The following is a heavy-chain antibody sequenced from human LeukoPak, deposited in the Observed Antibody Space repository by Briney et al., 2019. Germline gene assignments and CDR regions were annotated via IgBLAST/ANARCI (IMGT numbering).Heavy chain of an antibody. Sequence: GGSLRLSCAASGLTFGSYWMHWVRHAPGKGLVWVSRVNGDGSATNYADSVKGRFTISRDNAKNSLYLQMNSLRAEDTAMYYCARVYGDYFDYWGQGTLVTVSS. CDR2: VNGDGSAT. D-gene: IGHD4-17*01. V-gene: IGHV3-74*01. J-gene: IGHJ4*02. CDR1: GLTFGSYW. CDR3: ARVYGDYFDY.